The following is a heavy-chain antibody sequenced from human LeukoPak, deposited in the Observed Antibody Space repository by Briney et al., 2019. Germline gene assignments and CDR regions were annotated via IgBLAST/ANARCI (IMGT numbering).Heavy chain of an antibody. V-gene: IGHV1-2*02. CDR2: INPNSGGT. CDR3: ARGATYQLLYDFDY. CDR1: GYTFTGYY. Sequence: ASVKVSCKASGYTFTGYYMHWVRQAPGQGLEWMGWINPNSGGTNYAQKFQGRVTMTRATSISTTYMELSSLRSDDTAVYYCARGATYQLLYDFDYLGQGTLVTVSS. J-gene: IGHJ4*02. D-gene: IGHD2-2*02.